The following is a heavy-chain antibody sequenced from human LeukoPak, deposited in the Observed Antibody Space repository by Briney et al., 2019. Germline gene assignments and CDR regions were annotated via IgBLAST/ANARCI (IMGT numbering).Heavy chain of an antibody. CDR3: ARDRSTSFPWCFDY. CDR1: GGSISSYY. D-gene: IGHD2/OR15-2a*01. Sequence: SETLSLTCTVSGGSISSYYWSWIRQPPGKGLEWVGSIYYSGSTKYNPSLKSRVTISVDTSKNQFSLKLISVTAADTAVYYCARDRSTSFPWCFDYWGQGTLVTVSS. V-gene: IGHV4-59*01. CDR2: IYYSGST. J-gene: IGHJ4*02.